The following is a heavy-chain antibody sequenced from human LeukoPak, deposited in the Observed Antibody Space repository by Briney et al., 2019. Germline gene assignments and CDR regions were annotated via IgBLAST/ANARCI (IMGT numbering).Heavy chain of an antibody. D-gene: IGHD3-10*01. Sequence: GGSLRLSCAASGFTFSSYWMHWVRRTPGKGLVWVSRINSDGSTNYADSVKGRFTVSRDNAENTLYLQMNSLRAEDTAVYYCATLGSYFDYWGQGTLVTVSP. J-gene: IGHJ4*02. V-gene: IGHV3-74*01. CDR1: GFTFSSYW. CDR2: INSDGST. CDR3: ATLGSYFDY.